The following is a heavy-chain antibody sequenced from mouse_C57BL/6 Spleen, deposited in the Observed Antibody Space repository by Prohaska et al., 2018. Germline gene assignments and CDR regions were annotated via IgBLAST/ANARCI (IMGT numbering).Heavy chain of an antibody. J-gene: IGHJ3*01. CDR3: TSGGINAEY. V-gene: IGHV1-15*01. Sequence: GADLVWRGVSVTQSCKTWCYTSTDYKTQLVSQTPVHGPDWIVAIDPETGGTAYNQTFKGKAILTADKSSSTAYMEHRILTSEATGRYYGTSGGINAEYWGQGTLVAVSA. D-gene: IGHD1-1*02. CDR1: CYTSTDYK. CDR2: IDPETGGT.